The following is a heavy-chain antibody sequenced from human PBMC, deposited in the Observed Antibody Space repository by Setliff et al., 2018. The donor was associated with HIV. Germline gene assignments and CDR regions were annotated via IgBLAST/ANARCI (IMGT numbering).Heavy chain of an antibody. Sequence: PSETLSLTCTVSGGSISSGSYYWSWIRQPAGKGLEWIGHIYTTGSTNYNPSLKSRVTISVDTSKNQFSLKLNSVTAADTALYYCAREGLRIAAAGYNWFEPWGPGTLVTVS. D-gene: IGHD6-13*01. CDR3: AREGLRIAAAGYNWFEP. CDR1: GGSISSGSYY. J-gene: IGHJ5*02. V-gene: IGHV4-61*09. CDR2: IYTTGST.